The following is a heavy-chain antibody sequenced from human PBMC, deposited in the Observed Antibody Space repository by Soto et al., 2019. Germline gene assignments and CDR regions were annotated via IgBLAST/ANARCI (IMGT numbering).Heavy chain of an antibody. CDR2: ISSSSSYT. Sequence: QVQLVESGGGLVKPGGSLRLSCAASGFTFSDFYMSWIRQAPGKGLEWVSYISSSSSYTNYADSVRGRITVSRDNAKNSLSLQMNSLRDEDTAVYYCARVDLFDYNAEYFPHWGQGTLVTVSS. D-gene: IGHD1-20*01. J-gene: IGHJ1*01. CDR1: GFTFSDFY. V-gene: IGHV3-11*06. CDR3: ARVDLFDYNAEYFPH.